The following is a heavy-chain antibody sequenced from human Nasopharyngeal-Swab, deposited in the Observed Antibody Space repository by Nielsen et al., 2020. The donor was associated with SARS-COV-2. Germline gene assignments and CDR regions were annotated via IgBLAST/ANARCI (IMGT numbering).Heavy chain of an antibody. CDR2: ISSSGSTI. J-gene: IGHJ6*03. Sequence: GESLKISCAASGFTFSDYYMSWIRQAPGKGLEWVSYISSSGSTIYYADSVKGRFTISRDNAKNSLYLQMNSLRAEDTAVYYCARESHYDFWSGYYPSEYYYYYMDVWGKGTTVTVSS. CDR3: ARESHYDFWSGYYPSEYYYYYMDV. V-gene: IGHV3-11*04. D-gene: IGHD3-3*01. CDR1: GFTFSDYY.